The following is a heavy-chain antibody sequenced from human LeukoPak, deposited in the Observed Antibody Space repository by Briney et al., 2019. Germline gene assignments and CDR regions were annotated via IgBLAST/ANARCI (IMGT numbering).Heavy chain of an antibody. CDR2: INHSGST. J-gene: IGHJ4*02. D-gene: IGHD3-10*01. Sequence: SETLSLTCAVYGGSFSGYYWSWIRQPPGKGLDRIGEINHSGSTNYNPSLKSRVTISVDTSKNQFSLKLSSVTAADTAVYYCARGDRREHADYGSGSGYFDYWGQGTLVTVYS. CDR3: ARGDRREHADYGSGSGYFDY. CDR1: GGSFSGYY. V-gene: IGHV4-34*01.